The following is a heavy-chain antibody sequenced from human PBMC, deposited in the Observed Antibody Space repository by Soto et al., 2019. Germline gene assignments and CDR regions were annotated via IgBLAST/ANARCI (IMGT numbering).Heavy chain of an antibody. V-gene: IGHV4-34*01. CDR1: GGSFSGYY. Sequence: SETLSLTCAVYGGSFSGYYWSWIRQPPGKGLEWIGEINHSGSTNYNPSLKSRVTISVDTSKNQFSLKLSSVTAADTAVYYCARSCGYSYGYVYYYYYGMDVWGQGTTVTVS. CDR3: ARSCGYSYGYVYYYYYGMDV. CDR2: INHSGST. D-gene: IGHD5-18*01. J-gene: IGHJ6*02.